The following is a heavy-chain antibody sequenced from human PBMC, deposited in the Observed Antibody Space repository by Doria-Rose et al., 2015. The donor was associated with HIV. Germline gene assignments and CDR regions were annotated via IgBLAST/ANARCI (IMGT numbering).Heavy chain of an antibody. J-gene: IGHJ4*02. V-gene: IGHV2-26*01. Sequence: QVTLKESGPVLVKPTETLTLTCTVSGVSLSSPGMGVSWIRQPPGKALEWLANIFSDDERSYKSSLKSRLTISRGTSKSQAVLPMTDMDPVDTATYYCARIKSSRWCHKHYFDFWGQGTLVIVSA. CDR3: ARIKSSRWCHKHYFDF. CDR2: IFSDDER. D-gene: IGHD6-13*01. CDR1: GVSLSSPGMG.